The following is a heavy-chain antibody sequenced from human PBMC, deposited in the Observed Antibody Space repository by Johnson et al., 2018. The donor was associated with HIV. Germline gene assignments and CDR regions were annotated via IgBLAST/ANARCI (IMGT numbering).Heavy chain of an antibody. CDR3: AKVRRAYYEDAFDI. Sequence: QVQLVESGGGVVQPGRSLRLSCAASGFTFSTYAIHWVRQAPGKGLEWVAIIRNDGSNKNYGDSVKGRFTISRDNSKNTLYLQMNSLRAEDTAVYYCAKVRRAYYEDAFDIWGQGTMVTVSS. D-gene: IGHD3-22*01. V-gene: IGHV3-30*02. CDR2: IRNDGSNK. CDR1: GFTFSTYA. J-gene: IGHJ3*02.